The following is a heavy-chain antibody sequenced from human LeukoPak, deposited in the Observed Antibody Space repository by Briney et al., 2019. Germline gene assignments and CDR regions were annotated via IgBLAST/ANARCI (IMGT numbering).Heavy chain of an antibody. CDR3: AREDDYGDFYYYYYGMDV. J-gene: IGHJ6*02. D-gene: IGHD4-17*01. CDR1: GFTLSSYA. CDR2: ISYDGSNK. V-gene: IGHV3-30-3*01. Sequence: GGSLRLSCAASGFTLSSYAMHWVRQAPGKGLEWVAVISYDGSNKYYADSVKGRFTISRDNSKNTLYLQMNSLRAEDTAVYYCAREDDYGDFYYYYYGMDVWGQGTTVTVSS.